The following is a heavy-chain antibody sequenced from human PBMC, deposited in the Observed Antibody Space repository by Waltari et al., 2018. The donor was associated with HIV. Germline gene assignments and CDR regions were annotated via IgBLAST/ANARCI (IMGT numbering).Heavy chain of an antibody. Sequence: QVQLVESGGGVVQPGRSLRPSCAAAGFTFSSSALHWVRQAPGKGLEWVAVISYDGSNKYYADSVKGRFTISRDNSKNTLYLQMNSLRAEDTAVYYCARDQYPRGPLDYWGQGTLVTVSS. J-gene: IGHJ4*02. CDR2: ISYDGSNK. CDR1: GFTFSSSA. D-gene: IGHD2-2*02. CDR3: ARDQYPRGPLDY. V-gene: IGHV3-30-3*01.